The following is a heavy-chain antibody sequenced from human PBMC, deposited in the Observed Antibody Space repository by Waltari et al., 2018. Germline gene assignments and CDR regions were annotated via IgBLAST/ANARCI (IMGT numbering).Heavy chain of an antibody. J-gene: IGHJ4*02. Sequence: EVQLVESGGGLVQPGRSLRLSCAASGFTFDDYAMHWVRQAPGKCWGWVSGITWNSGSIGYADSVKGRFTISRDNAKNSLYLQMNSLRADDTALYYCAKPRPGQQLIRTLFDYWGQGTLVTVSS. CDR1: GFTFDDYA. D-gene: IGHD6-13*01. V-gene: IGHV3-9*01. CDR2: ITWNSGSI. CDR3: AKPRPGQQLIRTLFDY.